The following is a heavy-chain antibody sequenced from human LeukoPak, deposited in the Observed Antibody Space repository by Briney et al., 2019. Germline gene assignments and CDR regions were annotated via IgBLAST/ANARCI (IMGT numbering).Heavy chain of an antibody. D-gene: IGHD5-18*01. V-gene: IGHV5-51*01. J-gene: IGHJ4*02. CDR3: ARRGEAMDPFDY. Sequence: GESLKISCKDSGYSFTSYWIGWVSQMPGKGLEWMGIIYPGDSDTRYSPSFQGQVTISADKSINTAYLQWSSLKASDTAIYYCARRGEAMDPFDYWGQGTLVTVSS. CDR2: IYPGDSDT. CDR1: GYSFTSYW.